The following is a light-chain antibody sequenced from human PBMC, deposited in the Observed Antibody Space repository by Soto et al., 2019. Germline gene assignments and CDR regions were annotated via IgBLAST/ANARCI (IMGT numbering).Light chain of an antibody. CDR1: QSVRSS. CDR3: QQYGYLVT. V-gene: IGKV3-11*01. J-gene: IGKJ4*01. CDR2: DAS. Sequence: EIVLTQSPATLSLSPGERATLSCRATQSVRSSLAWYLQQPGQAPRLLIYDASKRATGIPARFSGSGSGTDFTLTISSLEPKDFAMYYCQQYGYLVTFGGGTKVDIK.